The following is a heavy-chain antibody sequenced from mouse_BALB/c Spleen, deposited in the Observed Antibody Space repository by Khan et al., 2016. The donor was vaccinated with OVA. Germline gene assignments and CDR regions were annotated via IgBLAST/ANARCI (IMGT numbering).Heavy chain of an antibody. J-gene: IGHJ3*01. D-gene: IGHD2-1*01. CDR1: GFTFSTYA. CDR2: ISSDGGYT. CDR3: ARYPYGNFAY. Sequence: EVQLVESGGGLVKPGGSLNLSCAASGFTFSTYAMSWVRQTPEKRLEWVATISSDGGYTYYPANVTGRSTITRDTSKNTLYLQMSSLKSEDTAMYYCARYPYGNFAYWGQGTLVTVSA. V-gene: IGHV5-9-3*01.